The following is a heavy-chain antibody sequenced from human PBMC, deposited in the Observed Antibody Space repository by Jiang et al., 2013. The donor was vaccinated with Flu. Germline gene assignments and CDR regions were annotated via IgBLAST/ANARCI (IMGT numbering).Heavy chain of an antibody. D-gene: IGHD3-22*01. Sequence: AASGFTFSSYGMHWVRQAPGKGLEWVAVISYDGSNKYYADSVKGRFTISRDNSKNTLYLQMNSLRAEDTAVYYCAKESYYDSSGSIDYWGQGTLVTVSS. CDR3: AKESYYDSSGSIDY. J-gene: IGHJ4*02. CDR1: GFTFSSYG. CDR2: ISYDGSNK. V-gene: IGHV3-30*18.